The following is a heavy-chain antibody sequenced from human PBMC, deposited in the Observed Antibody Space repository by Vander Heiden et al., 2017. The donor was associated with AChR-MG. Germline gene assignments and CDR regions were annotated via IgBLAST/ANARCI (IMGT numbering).Heavy chain of an antibody. Sequence: QVQLVQSGAEVKKPGASVKVSCKASGYTFTSYGIRWVRQAPGQGLEWMGWISAYNGNTNYAQKLQGRVTMTTDTSTSTAYMELRSLRSDDTAVYYCARNLRDIVVVVAATLGEFDPWGQGTLVTVSS. J-gene: IGHJ5*02. CDR1: GYTFTSYG. D-gene: IGHD2-15*01. CDR3: ARNLRDIVVVVAATLGEFDP. CDR2: ISAYNGNT. V-gene: IGHV1-18*01.